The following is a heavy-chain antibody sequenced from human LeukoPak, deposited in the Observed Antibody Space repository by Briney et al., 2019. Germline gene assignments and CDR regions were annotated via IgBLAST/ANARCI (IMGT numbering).Heavy chain of an antibody. CDR1: GGSLSGYY. CDR2: INHSGST. D-gene: IGHD4-23*01. Sequence: PSETLSLTCAVYGGSLSGYYWSWIRQPPGKGLEWIGEINHSGSTNYNPPLKSRVTISVDMSKNQLSLKLSSVTAADTAVYLCARSWSGGNYGDFDYWGQGTLVTVSS. CDR3: ARSWSGGNYGDFDY. V-gene: IGHV4-34*01. J-gene: IGHJ4*02.